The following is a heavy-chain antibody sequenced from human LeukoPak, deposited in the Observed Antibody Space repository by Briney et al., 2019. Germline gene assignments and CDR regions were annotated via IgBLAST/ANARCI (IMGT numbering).Heavy chain of an antibody. D-gene: IGHD3-22*01. CDR1: GFTFSTYW. V-gene: IGHV3-7*01. J-gene: IGHJ4*02. Sequence: GGSLRLSCAASGFTFSTYWMSWVRQAPGKGLEWVANIKQDGSEKYYVDSVKGRFTISRDNAKNSLYLQMNSLRAEDTAVYYCARVTGDYYDSSALDYWGQGTLVTVSS. CDR3: ARVTGDYYDSSALDY. CDR2: IKQDGSEK.